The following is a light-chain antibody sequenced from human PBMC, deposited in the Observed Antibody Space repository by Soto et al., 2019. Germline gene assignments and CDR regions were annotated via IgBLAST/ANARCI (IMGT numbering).Light chain of an antibody. J-gene: IGKJ2*01. CDR3: QQYSGT. V-gene: IGKV1-33*01. CDR1: QDISNY. CDR2: DAS. Sequence: DIQMTQSPSSLSASVGDRVTITCQASQDISNYLNWYQQKPGKAPKLLIYDASNLETGVPSRFSGSGSGTDFTFTISTLQPEDIATYYCQQYSGTFGQGTKLEIK.